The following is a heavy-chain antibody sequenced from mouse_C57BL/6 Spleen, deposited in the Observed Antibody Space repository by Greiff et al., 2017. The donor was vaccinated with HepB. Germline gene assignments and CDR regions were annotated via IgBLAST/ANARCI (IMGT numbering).Heavy chain of an antibody. Sequence: EVQRVESGGGLVKPGGSLKLSCAASGFTFSDYGMHWVRQAPEKGLEWVAYISSGSSTIYYADTVKGRFTISRDNAKNTLFLQMTSLRSEDTAMYYCARTIYYDYDGAMDYWGQGTSVTVSS. CDR1: GFTFSDYG. CDR2: ISSGSSTI. CDR3: ARTIYYDYDGAMDY. J-gene: IGHJ4*01. D-gene: IGHD2-4*01. V-gene: IGHV5-17*01.